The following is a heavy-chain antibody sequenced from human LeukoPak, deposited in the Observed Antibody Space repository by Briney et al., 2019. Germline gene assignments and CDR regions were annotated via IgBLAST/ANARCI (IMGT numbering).Heavy chain of an antibody. V-gene: IGHV5-51*01. CDR1: GYSFTSYW. J-gene: IGHJ6*02. CDR3: ARQSAAGSGSYYYYGMDV. Sequence: GESLKISCKGSGYSFTSYWIGWVRQMPGKGLEWMGIVYPGDSDTRYSPSFQGQVTISADKSISTAYLQWSSLKASDTAMYYCARQSAAGSGSYYYYGMDVWGQGTTVTVSS. D-gene: IGHD6-13*01. CDR2: VYPGDSDT.